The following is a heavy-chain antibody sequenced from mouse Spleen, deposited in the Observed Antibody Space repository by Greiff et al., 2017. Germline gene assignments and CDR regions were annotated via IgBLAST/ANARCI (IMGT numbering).Heavy chain of an antibody. CDR3: AREDPYYAMDY. Sequence: VQLQQSGAELAKPGASVKMSCKASGYTFTSYWMHWVKQRPGQGLEWIGYINPSTGYTEYNQKFKDKATLTADKSSSTAYMQLSSLTSEDSAVYYCAREDPYYAMDYWGQGTSVTVSS. CDR2: INPSTGYT. CDR1: GYTFTSYW. J-gene: IGHJ4*01. V-gene: IGHV1-7*01.